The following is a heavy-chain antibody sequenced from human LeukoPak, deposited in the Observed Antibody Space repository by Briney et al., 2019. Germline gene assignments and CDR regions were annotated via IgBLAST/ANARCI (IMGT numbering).Heavy chain of an antibody. CDR1: GYTFTSYY. D-gene: IGHD3-10*01. J-gene: IGHJ6*02. V-gene: IGHV1-46*01. Sequence: EASVKVSCKASGYTFTSYYMHWVRQAPGQGLEWMGIINPSGVSTSYAQKFQGRVTMTRDTSTSTVYMELSSLRSEDTAVYYCAREELRITMVRGVKYYYGMDVWGQGTTVTVSS. CDR2: INPSGVST. CDR3: AREELRITMVRGVKYYYGMDV.